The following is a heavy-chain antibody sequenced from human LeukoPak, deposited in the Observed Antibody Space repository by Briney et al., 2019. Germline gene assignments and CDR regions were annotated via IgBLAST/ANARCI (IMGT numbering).Heavy chain of an antibody. CDR1: GYTFTGYY. CDR3: ARSHQRNSWSAFFDY. D-gene: IGHD6-13*01. Sequence: ASVKVSFKASGYTFTGYYMHWVRQAPGQGLEWMGIITPGSGSTTYSQKFQDRVTMITDTSTSTVYLDLSSLRSEDTAVYYCARSHQRNSWSAFFDYWGQGSLVTVSS. V-gene: IGHV1-46*01. CDR2: ITPGSGST. J-gene: IGHJ4*02.